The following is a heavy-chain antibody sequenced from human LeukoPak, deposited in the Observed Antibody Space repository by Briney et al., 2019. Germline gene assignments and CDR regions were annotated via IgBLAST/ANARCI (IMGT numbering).Heavy chain of an antibody. CDR1: GYTFTSYG. D-gene: IGHD3-10*01. CDR3: ARVPPSSDSFDY. Sequence: ASVKVSCKASGYTFTSYGISWVRQAPGQGLEWMEWISAYNGNTNYAQKLQGRVTMTTDTSTSTAYMELSRLRSDDTAVYYCARVPPSSDSFDYWGQGTLVTVSS. V-gene: IGHV1-18*01. CDR2: ISAYNGNT. J-gene: IGHJ4*02.